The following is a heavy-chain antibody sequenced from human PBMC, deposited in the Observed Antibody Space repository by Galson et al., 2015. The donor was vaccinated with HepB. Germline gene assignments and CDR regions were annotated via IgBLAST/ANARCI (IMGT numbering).Heavy chain of an antibody. CDR3: AREDLYGSGSLDY. D-gene: IGHD3-10*01. CDR2: ISAYNGVT. J-gene: IGHJ4*02. Sequence: SVKVSCKASGYTFSSYGISWVRQAPGQGLEWMGWISAYNGVTHYAQKVQGGVSMTTDTSTSTAYMELRSLRSDDTAVYYCAREDLYGSGSLDYWGQGTLVTVSS. CDR1: GYTFSSYG. V-gene: IGHV1-18*01.